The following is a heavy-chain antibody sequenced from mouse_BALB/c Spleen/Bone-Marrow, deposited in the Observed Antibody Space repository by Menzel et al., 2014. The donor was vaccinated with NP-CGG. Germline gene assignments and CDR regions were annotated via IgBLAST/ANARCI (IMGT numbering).Heavy chain of an antibody. J-gene: IGHJ1*01. D-gene: IGHD2-4*01. CDR1: GYSFTGYF. V-gene: IGHV1-37*01. Sequence: VQLKQSGPELVKPGASVKISCKASGYSFTGYFMNWVKQSHGKSLEWIGRINPYNGDTFYNQKFKGKATLTVDKSSSTAHMELLSLTSEASAVYYCGKVYDYDGWYFYVWGAGTTVTVSS. CDR2: INPYNGDT. CDR3: GKVYDYDGWYFYV.